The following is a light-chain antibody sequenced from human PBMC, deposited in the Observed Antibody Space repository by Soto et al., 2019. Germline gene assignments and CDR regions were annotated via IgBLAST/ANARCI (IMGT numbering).Light chain of an antibody. CDR2: KAS. J-gene: IGKJ1*01. CDR1: QSISSW. CDR3: QQYNSYSRT. Sequence: DIQMTQSPSTLSTSVGDRVTITCRASQSISSWLAWYQKKPGKAPKLLIYKASSLESGVPSRFSGSGSGTEFTLTISSLQPDDFANYYCQQYNSYSRTFGQGTKV. V-gene: IGKV1-5*03.